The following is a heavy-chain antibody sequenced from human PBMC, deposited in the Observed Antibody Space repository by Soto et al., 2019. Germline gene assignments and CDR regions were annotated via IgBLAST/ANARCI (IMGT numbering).Heavy chain of an antibody. V-gene: IGHV3-74*01. CDR1: GFTFSYYW. CDR2: IHSDGSST. J-gene: IGHJ3*01. CDR3: ARGDRGAFDL. Sequence: EVPLVESEGGLVQPGGSLRLSCAASGFTFSYYWMHWVRQAPGQGLVWVSRIHSDGSSTTYADSVKGRFTISRDNAKNTLYLQMNSLRAEDTAVYDCARGDRGAFDLWGQGTMVTVSS. D-gene: IGHD2-21*02.